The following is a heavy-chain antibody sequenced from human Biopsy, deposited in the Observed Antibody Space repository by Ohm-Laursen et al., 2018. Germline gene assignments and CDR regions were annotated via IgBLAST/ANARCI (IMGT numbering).Heavy chain of an antibody. CDR3: ASAGYNPDWNFDL. Sequence: GTLSLTCTVSGDSIRSYYWSWIRQPPGKALEWIGYIYFTGRTSYNPSLKSRVTMSVNTSKKQFSLRLSSVTAADTAVYYCASAGYNPDWNFDLWGRGTRVTVSS. CDR1: GDSIRSYY. J-gene: IGHJ2*01. CDR2: IYFTGRT. D-gene: IGHD5-24*01. V-gene: IGHV4-59*12.